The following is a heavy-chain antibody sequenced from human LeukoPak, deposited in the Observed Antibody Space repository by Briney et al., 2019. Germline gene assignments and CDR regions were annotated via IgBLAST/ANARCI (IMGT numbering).Heavy chain of an antibody. CDR2: ISYDGSNK. CDR1: GFTFSSYV. V-gene: IGHV3-30*18. Sequence: GGSLRLSCAASGFTFSSYVMHWVRQAPGKGLEWVTVISYDGSNKYYADSVKGRFTISRDNSQNTLFPQMNSLRAEDSAVYYCAKDRVRFGSGSYLAYFQHWGQGTLVTVSS. D-gene: IGHD3-10*01. J-gene: IGHJ1*01. CDR3: AKDRVRFGSGSYLAYFQH.